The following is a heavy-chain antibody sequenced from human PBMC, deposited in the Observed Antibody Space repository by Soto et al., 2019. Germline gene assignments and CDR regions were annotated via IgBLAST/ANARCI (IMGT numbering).Heavy chain of an antibody. CDR1: GGSISSYY. CDR3: ASGGGSPDY. D-gene: IGHD1-26*01. J-gene: IGHJ4*02. CDR2: IYYSGST. V-gene: IGHV4-59*08. Sequence: QVQLQESGPGLVKPSETLSLTCTVSGGSISSYYWSWIRQPPGKGLEWIGYIYYSGSTNYNPSLKRRVTKTVHTSKNQVSLKLSSVTAAETAVSYCASGGGSPDYWGQGTLATVSS.